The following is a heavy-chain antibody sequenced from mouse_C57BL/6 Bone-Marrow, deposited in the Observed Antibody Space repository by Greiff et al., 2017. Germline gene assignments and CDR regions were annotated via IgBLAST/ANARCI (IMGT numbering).Heavy chain of an antibody. J-gene: IGHJ2*01. CDR2: IDPETGGT. V-gene: IGHV1-15*01. Sequence: QVHVKQSGAELVRPGASVTLSCKASGYTFTDYEMHWVKQTPVHGLEWIGAIDPETGGTAYNQKFKGKAILTADKSSSTAYMELRSLTSEDSAVYYCTRRGYGSSYGYWGQGTTLTVSS. CDR3: TRRGYGSSYGY. CDR1: GYTFTDYE. D-gene: IGHD1-1*01.